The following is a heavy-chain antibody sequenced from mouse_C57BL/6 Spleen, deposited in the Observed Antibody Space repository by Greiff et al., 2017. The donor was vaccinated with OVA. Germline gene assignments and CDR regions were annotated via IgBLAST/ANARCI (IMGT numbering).Heavy chain of an antibody. J-gene: IGHJ3*01. Sequence: EVQLQQSGPELVKPGASVKISCKASGYTFTDYYMNWVKQSHGKSLEWIGDINPNNGGTSYNQKFKGKATLTVDKSSSTAYMELRSLTSEDSAVYDCARGDGYYRTWFAYWGQGTLVTVSA. CDR2: INPNNGGT. CDR1: GYTFTDYY. V-gene: IGHV1-26*01. CDR3: ARGDGYYRTWFAY. D-gene: IGHD2-3*01.